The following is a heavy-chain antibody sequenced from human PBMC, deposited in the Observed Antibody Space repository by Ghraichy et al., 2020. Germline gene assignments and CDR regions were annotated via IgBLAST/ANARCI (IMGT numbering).Heavy chain of an antibody. Sequence: SETLSLTCAVYGGSFSGYYWSWIRQPPGKGLEWIGEINHSGSTNYNPSLKSRVTISVDTSKNQFSLKLSSVTAADTAVYYCARAGFGDRYYVVVVVAATLAFDIWGQGTMVTVSS. CDR1: GGSFSGYY. CDR3: ARAGFGDRYYVVVVVAATLAFDI. J-gene: IGHJ3*02. D-gene: IGHD2-15*01. V-gene: IGHV4-34*01. CDR2: INHSGST.